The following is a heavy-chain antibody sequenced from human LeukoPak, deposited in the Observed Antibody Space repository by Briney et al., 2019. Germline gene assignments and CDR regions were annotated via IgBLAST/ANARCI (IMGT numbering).Heavy chain of an antibody. CDR3: ARHDCSGGSCFDY. V-gene: IGHV4-59*08. CDR1: GGSISSYY. J-gene: IGHJ4*02. D-gene: IGHD2-15*01. CDR2: IYYSGST. Sequence: PSETLSLTCTVSGGSISSYYWSWIRQPPGKGLEWIGYIYYSGSTNYNPSLKSRVTISVDTSKNQFPLKLSSVTAADTAVYYCARHDCSGGSCFDYWGQGTLVTVSS.